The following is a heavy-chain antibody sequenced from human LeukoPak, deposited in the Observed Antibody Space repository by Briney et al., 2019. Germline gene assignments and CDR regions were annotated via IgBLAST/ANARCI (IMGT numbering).Heavy chain of an antibody. CDR1: GGSFSVYY. V-gene: IGHV4-34*01. CDR2: INHSGST. Sequence: PSETLSLTCAVYGGSFSVYYWSWIRQPPGKGLEWIGEINHSGSTNYNPSLKSRVTISVDTSKNQFSLKLSSVTAADTAVYYCARISHDFWSGYLYGMDVWGQGTTVTVSS. D-gene: IGHD3-3*01. CDR3: ARISHDFWSGYLYGMDV. J-gene: IGHJ6*02.